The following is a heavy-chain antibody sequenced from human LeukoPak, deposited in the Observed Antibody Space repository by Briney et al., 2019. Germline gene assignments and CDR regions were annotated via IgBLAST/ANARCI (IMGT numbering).Heavy chain of an antibody. CDR3: ARNAASGLDY. V-gene: IGHV1-46*01. Sequence: GASVKVSCKASGYTFTNYYLHWVRQAPGQGLEWMGFINPGGGSTSYAQKFQGRVTMTRATSTSTVYMKLSSLRSDDTAVYYCARNAASGLDYWGQGTLVTVSS. D-gene: IGHD2-15*01. J-gene: IGHJ4*02. CDR1: GYTFTNYY. CDR2: INPGGGST.